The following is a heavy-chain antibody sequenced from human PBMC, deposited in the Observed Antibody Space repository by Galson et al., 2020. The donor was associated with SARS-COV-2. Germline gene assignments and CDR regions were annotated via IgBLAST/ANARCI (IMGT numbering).Heavy chain of an antibody. CDR3: ARTLLFWGDAFDV. CDR1: GGTISTYY. CDR2: ISYSGIT. D-gene: IGHD2-21*02. V-gene: IGHV4-59*01. Sequence: SETLSLTCTVSGGTISTYYWRWVRQPPGKGLEWIGYISYSGITNYNPYLKSRVTISVDTSKNQFSLHLSSVTASDTAVYYCARTLLFWGDAFDVWGQGTMVTVSS. J-gene: IGHJ3*01.